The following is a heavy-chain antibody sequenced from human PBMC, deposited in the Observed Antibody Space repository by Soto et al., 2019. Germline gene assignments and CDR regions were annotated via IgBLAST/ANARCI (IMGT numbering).Heavy chain of an antibody. D-gene: IGHD2-2*01. Sequence: GASVKVSCKASGGTFSSYAISWVRQAPGQGLEWMGGIIPIFGTANYAQKFQGRVTITADESTSTAYMELSSLRSEDTAVYYCARVRVSEAPPYHFDYWGQGTLVTVSS. V-gene: IGHV1-69*13. CDR3: ARVRVSEAPPYHFDY. J-gene: IGHJ4*02. CDR2: IIPIFGTA. CDR1: GGTFSSYA.